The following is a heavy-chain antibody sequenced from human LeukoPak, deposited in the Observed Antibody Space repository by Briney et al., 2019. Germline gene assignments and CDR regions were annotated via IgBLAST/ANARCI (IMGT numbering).Heavy chain of an antibody. J-gene: IGHJ4*02. CDR1: GFTFSTYW. CDR3: AKITGAVAGYFDY. V-gene: IGHV3-74*01. D-gene: IGHD6-19*01. Sequence: GGSLRLSCAASGFTFSTYWMHWVRQAPGKGLVWVSRINSDGSSTSYADSVKGRITISRDNAKNTLYLQMNSLRAEDTAVYYCAKITGAVAGYFDYWGQGTLVTVSS. CDR2: INSDGSST.